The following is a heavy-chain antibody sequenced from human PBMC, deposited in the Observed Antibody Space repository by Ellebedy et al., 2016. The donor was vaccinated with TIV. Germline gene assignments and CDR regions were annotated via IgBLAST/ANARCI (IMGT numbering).Heavy chain of an antibody. D-gene: IGHD4-23*01. V-gene: IGHV3-30*18. CDR2: ISHDGSKT. CDR3: AKERHPRHPRWMGPTYFDY. CDR1: AFTFSAYG. Sequence: GESLKISCTASAFTFSAYGMHWVRQAPGKGLEWVAVISHDGSKTYYADSVQGRFTISRDNSNNTLYLQMTSLITEDTAVYYCAKERHPRHPRWMGPTYFDYWGQGTLVAVSS. J-gene: IGHJ4*02.